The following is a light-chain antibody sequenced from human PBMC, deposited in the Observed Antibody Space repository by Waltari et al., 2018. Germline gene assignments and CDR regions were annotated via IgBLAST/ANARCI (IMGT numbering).Light chain of an antibody. Sequence: DIVMTXSXXSXAVSLGXXATINCKSSQSVLYSSNNKNYLAWYQQKPGQPPKLLIYWAXTRESXVPDRFSGSGSGTDFTLXXSSLQAEXXAVYYXXXXYSTPWTFXXXTXVEXK. J-gene: IGKJ1*01. CDR1: QSVLYSSNNKNY. V-gene: IGKV4-1*01. CDR3: XXXYSTPWT. CDR2: WAX.